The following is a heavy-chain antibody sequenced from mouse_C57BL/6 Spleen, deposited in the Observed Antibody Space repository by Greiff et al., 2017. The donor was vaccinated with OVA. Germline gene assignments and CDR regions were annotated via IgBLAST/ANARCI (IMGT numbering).Heavy chain of an antibody. CDR3: ARSMIRRYFDV. CDR2: IDPSDSYT. V-gene: IGHV1-50*01. CDR1: GYTFTSYW. D-gene: IGHD2-3*01. Sequence: QVQLQQPGAELVKPGASVKLSCKASGYTFTSYWMQWVKQRPGQGLEWIGEIDPSDSYTNYNQKFKGKATLTVDTSSSTAYMQLSSLTSEDSAVYYCARSMIRRYFDVWGTGTTVTVSS. J-gene: IGHJ1*03.